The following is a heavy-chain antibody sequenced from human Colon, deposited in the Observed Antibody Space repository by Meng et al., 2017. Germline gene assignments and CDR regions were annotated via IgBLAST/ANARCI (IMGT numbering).Heavy chain of an antibody. CDR3: ARVWFTASNYGPHYSFDF. V-gene: IGHV4-59*01. CDR2: INHSGST. J-gene: IGHJ4*02. CDR1: PDSISNKY. D-gene: IGHD3-10*01. Sequence: GSLRLSCAVSPDSISNKYWSWIRQPPGNGLEWIGYINHSGSTNYNLSLKSRVTISVDTSKNQISLKLNSVTAADTAVYYCARVWFTASNYGPHYSFDFWGQGILVTVSS.